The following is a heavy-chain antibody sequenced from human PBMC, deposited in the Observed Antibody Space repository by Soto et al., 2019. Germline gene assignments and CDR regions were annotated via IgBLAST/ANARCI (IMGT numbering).Heavy chain of an antibody. J-gene: IGHJ4*02. V-gene: IGHV1-3*01. CDR3: ARDSSRGWELPRARDYYFDY. CDR1: GYTLTSYA. D-gene: IGHD1-26*01. CDR2: INAGNVNT. Sequence: ASVKVSCKASGYTLTSYAMHWVRQAPGQRLEWMGWINAGNVNTKYSKKFQGRVTITRNTSASTAYMELSSLRSEDTAVYYCARDSSRGWELPRARDYYFDYWGQGALVTVSS.